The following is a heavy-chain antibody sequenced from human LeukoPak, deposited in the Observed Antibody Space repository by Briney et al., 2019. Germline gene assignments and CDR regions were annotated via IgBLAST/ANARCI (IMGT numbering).Heavy chain of an antibody. CDR3: ARGSSGGRWYFY. CDR1: GGSISSYY. Sequence: SETLSLTCTVSGGSISSYYWSWIRQPAGKGLEWIGRIYTSGSTNYNPSLKSRVAISVDTSKNQFSLNLRSVTAADTAVYYCARGSSGGRWYFYWGQGTLVTVSS. J-gene: IGHJ4*02. D-gene: IGHD3-16*01. CDR2: IYTSGST. V-gene: IGHV4-4*07.